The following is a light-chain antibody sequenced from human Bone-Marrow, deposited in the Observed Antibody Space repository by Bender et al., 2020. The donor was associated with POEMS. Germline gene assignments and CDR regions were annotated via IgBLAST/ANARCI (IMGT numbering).Light chain of an antibody. CDR1: ASDVGSYNY. J-gene: IGLJ2*01. V-gene: IGLV2-14*03. CDR3: SSYTSSTSVV. CDR2: DVG. Sequence: QSALTQPASVSGSPGQSITISCTGTASDVGSYNYVSWYRHLPGEAPNLIIYDVGNRPSGVSHRFAGSKSGNTASLTISGLQAEDEADYYCSSYTSSTSVVFGGGTTLTVL.